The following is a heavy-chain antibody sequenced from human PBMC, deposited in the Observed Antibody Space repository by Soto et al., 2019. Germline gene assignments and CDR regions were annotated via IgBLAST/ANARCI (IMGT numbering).Heavy chain of an antibody. J-gene: IGHJ4*02. V-gene: IGHV1-18*01. CDR3: ARGGTPIDS. Sequence: QVQLVQSGAEVKKPGASVKVSCKASGYTFTNFGISWVRQAPGQGLEWMGWISAYNGNTNYAQKFQGRITTTTDTSTSTAYMEVRRLRFADTDVYYCARGGTPIDSWGQGTLVTVSS. CDR1: GYTFTNFG. CDR2: ISAYNGNT. D-gene: IGHD3-16*01.